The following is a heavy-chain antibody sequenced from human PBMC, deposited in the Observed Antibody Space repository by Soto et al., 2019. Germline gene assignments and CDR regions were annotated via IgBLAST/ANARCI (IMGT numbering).Heavy chain of an antibody. J-gene: IGHJ6*02. CDR3: ARDLGRTAAGYYYYYAMDV. Sequence: GGSLRLSCAASGFTFSNYWMNWVRRVPGKGLEWVANIKGDGSEKYFVDSVKGRFTISRDNAKNSLYLQMNSLRAEDTATYYCARDLGRTAAGYYYYYAMDVWGQGTTVTVSS. V-gene: IGHV3-7*01. CDR2: IKGDGSEK. CDR1: GFTFSNYW. D-gene: IGHD2-2*01.